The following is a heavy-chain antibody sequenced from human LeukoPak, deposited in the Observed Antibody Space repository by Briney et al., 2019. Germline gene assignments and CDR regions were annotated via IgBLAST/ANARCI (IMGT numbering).Heavy chain of an antibody. CDR2: IRYDGSNK. V-gene: IGHV3-30*02. CDR3: AKSQWELRWYWFDP. Sequence: GGSLRLSCAASEFTFSSYGMHWVRQAPGKGLEWVAFIRYDGSNKYYADSVKGRFTISRDNSKNTLYLQMNSLRAEDTAVYYCAKSQWELRWYWFDPWGQGTLVTVSS. D-gene: IGHD1-26*01. J-gene: IGHJ5*02. CDR1: EFTFSSYG.